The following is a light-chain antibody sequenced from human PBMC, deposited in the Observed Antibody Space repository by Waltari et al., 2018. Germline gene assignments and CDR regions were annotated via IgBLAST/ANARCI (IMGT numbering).Light chain of an antibody. J-gene: IGKJ4*01. CDR2: AAS. CDR1: QGINNY. Sequence: DIQMTQSPSSLSASVGDRITITCRASQGINNYLTWFKQKPGKAPKSLIFAASRLHTGDPSRLRSTAYGTSITLTISSLQPEDCATYYCQQYDSYPLTFGGGTKVEIK. V-gene: IGKV1-16*01. CDR3: QQYDSYPLT.